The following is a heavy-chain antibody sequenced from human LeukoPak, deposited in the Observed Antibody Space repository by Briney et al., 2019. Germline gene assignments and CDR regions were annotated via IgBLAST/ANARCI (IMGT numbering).Heavy chain of an antibody. V-gene: IGHV4-39*01. CDR3: ARYGRYYDSTRYYFDY. J-gene: IGHJ4*02. D-gene: IGHD3-22*01. Sequence: PSETLSLTCTVSGGSISSSNYYWGWIRQPPGKGLEWIGSIYYSGSTYYNSSLESRVTISVDTSKNQFSLILSSVTAADTAVYYCARYGRYYDSTRYYFDYWGQGTLVTVSS. CDR2: IYYSGST. CDR1: GGSISSSNYY.